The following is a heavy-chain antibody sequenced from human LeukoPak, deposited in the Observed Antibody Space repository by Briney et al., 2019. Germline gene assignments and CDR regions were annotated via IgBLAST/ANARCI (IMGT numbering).Heavy chain of an antibody. J-gene: IGHJ6*02. CDR2: ISGSGGDT. CDR1: GFTFSSYA. Sequence: PGGSLRLSCAAFGFTFSSYAMGWVRQAPGKGLEWVSAISGSGGDTYYADSVKGRFTFSRDNSKNKLYLQMNSLRPEDTALYYCAKAVWFGEFDYYFFDLDVWGQGTTVTVSS. CDR3: AKAVWFGEFDYYFFDLDV. D-gene: IGHD3-10*01. V-gene: IGHV3-23*01.